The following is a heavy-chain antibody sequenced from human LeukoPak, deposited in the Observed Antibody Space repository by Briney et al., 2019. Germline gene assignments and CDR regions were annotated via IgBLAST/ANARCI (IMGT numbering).Heavy chain of an antibody. CDR1: GFTFDDYA. CDR2: ISWNSGSI. Sequence: GGSMRLSCAASGFTFDDYAMHWVRQAPGKGLEWVSGISWNSGSIGYADSVKGRFTISRDNAKNSLYLQMNRLRAEDTAVYYCARDRFGIAARMDYWGQGTLVTVSS. V-gene: IGHV3-9*01. D-gene: IGHD6-6*01. J-gene: IGHJ4*02. CDR3: ARDRFGIAARMDY.